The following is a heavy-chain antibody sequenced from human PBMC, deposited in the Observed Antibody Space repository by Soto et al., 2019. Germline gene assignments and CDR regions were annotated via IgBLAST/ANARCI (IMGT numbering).Heavy chain of an antibody. Sequence: DVQLVESGGGLIQPGGSLRLSCVVSGFTVSSTNYMSWVRQAPGKGLECVSVIYSGGTTFYAASVKGRFTISRDNSKNTLYLQMNSLRAEDTAVYYCHGYGYWGQGTLVTVSS. D-gene: IGHD5-12*01. J-gene: IGHJ4*02. CDR3: HGYGY. CDR2: IYSGGTT. V-gene: IGHV3-53*01. CDR1: GFTVSSTNY.